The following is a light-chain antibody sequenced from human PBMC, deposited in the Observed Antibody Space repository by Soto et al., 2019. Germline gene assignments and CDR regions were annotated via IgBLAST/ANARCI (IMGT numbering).Light chain of an antibody. CDR1: SSDVGGYNY. J-gene: IGLJ1*01. V-gene: IGLV2-8*01. Sequence: QSVLTRPPSASGSPGQSVTISCTGTSSDVGGYNYVSWYQQHPGKAPKLMIYEVSKRPSGVPDRFSGSKSGNTASLTVSGLQAEDEADYYCSSYVGTNSYVFGTGTRSPS. CDR3: SSYVGTNSYV. CDR2: EVS.